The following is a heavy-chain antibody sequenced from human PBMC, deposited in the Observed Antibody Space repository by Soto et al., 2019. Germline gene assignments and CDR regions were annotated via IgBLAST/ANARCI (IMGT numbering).Heavy chain of an antibody. Sequence: QVQLQESGPGLVKPSQTLSLTCTVSGGSISSGGYYWSCIRQHPGKGLEWIGYIYYSGSTYYHPSLKSRVTISVDTSKNQFSLKLSSVTAADTAVYYCARSLYSGYDDYWGQGTLVTVSS. V-gene: IGHV4-31*03. D-gene: IGHD5-12*01. CDR3: ARSLYSGYDDY. J-gene: IGHJ4*02. CDR1: GGSISSGGYY. CDR2: IYYSGST.